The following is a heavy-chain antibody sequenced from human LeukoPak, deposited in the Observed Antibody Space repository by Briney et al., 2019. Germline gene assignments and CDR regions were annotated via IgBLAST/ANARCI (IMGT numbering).Heavy chain of an antibody. CDR3: AKEEGVNYYDSSGEGN. J-gene: IGHJ4*02. D-gene: IGHD3-22*01. Sequence: PGGSLRLSCAASGFTFSSYAMSWVRQAPGKGLEWVSAISGSGGSTYYADSVKGRFTISRDNSKNTLYLQMNSLRAEDTAVYYCAKEEGVNYYDSSGEGNWGQGTLVTVSS. CDR1: GFTFSSYA. V-gene: IGHV3-23*01. CDR2: ISGSGGST.